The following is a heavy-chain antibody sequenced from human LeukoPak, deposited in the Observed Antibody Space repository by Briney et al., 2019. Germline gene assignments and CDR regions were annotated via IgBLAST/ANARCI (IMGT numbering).Heavy chain of an antibody. CDR3: AVTPSNLSHLDK. J-gene: IGHJ4*02. Sequence: ASVNVSCTASTDTFINYDINWVRQATGQGLEWIGWMNPNTGNTGYAQNFQGRVTMTRDTSISTAHMELSSLRPEDTAVYYCAVTPSNLSHLDKWGQGTLVTISS. CDR1: TDTFINYD. D-gene: IGHD4-11*01. CDR2: MNPNTGNT. V-gene: IGHV1-8*01.